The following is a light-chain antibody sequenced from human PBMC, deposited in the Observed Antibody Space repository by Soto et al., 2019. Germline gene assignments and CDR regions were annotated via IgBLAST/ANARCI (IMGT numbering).Light chain of an antibody. V-gene: IGKV3-20*01. CDR2: GAS. CDR1: QSVTSTY. J-gene: IGKJ5*01. CDR3: QKYGSSHT. Sequence: EIVLTQSPGTLSLSPGERAPLSCRASQSVTSTYLAWYQQKPGQAPRLLIYGASSRAIGIPDRFSGSVSGSDFILTINRLEPEDFAVYYCQKYGSSHTFGQGTRLEIK.